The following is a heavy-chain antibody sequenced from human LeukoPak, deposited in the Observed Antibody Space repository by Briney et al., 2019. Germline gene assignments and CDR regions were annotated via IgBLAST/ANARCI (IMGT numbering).Heavy chain of an antibody. J-gene: IGHJ5*02. CDR1: GFTFSSYA. CDR3: AKDRYYYDSSGTQRFDP. D-gene: IGHD3-22*01. Sequence: GGSLRLSCAAFGFTFSSYAMSWVRQAPGRGLEWVSAISGSGGSTYYADSVKGRFTISRDNSKNTLYLQMNSLRAEDTAVYYCAKDRYYYDSSGTQRFDPWGQGTLVTVSS. V-gene: IGHV3-23*01. CDR2: ISGSGGST.